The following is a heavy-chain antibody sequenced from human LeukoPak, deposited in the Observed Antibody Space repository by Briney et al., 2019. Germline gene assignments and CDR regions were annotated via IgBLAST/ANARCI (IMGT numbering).Heavy chain of an antibody. V-gene: IGHV3-23*01. CDR3: ARWSSDWENNYFDP. Sequence: GGSLRLSCAASGFTFSSYAMSWVRQAPGKGLKWVSGISGSGGSTYYADSVKGRFTISRDNSKNTLYLQMNSLRVEDTAVYYCARWSSDWENNYFDPWGQGILVTVSS. D-gene: IGHD6-19*01. J-gene: IGHJ5*02. CDR1: GFTFSSYA. CDR2: ISGSGGST.